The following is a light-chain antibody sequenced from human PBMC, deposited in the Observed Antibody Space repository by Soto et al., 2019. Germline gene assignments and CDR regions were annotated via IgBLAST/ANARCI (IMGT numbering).Light chain of an antibody. Sequence: DIVMNQSPLSLPVTPGEPASISCRSSQSLLWTNGYNYVAWFLQKPGQSPQLLIYMASNRASCVPDRFSGRRSGTEYKLKISRVEAEDVGVYCCMQPLHAPVKFGQGTKLQIK. CDR1: QSLLWTNGYNY. J-gene: IGKJ1*01. CDR2: MAS. CDR3: MQPLHAPVK. V-gene: IGKV2-28*01.